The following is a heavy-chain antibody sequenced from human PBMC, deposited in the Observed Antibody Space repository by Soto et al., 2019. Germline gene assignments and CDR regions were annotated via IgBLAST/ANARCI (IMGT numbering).Heavy chain of an antibody. J-gene: IGHJ4*02. Sequence: QVQLVQSGAEVKKPGASVKVSCKASGYTFTGYYMHWVRQAPGQGLEWMGWINPNSGGTNYAQKFQGWVTMTRDTSISTAYMELSRLRSDDTAVYYCARACGAKINQPPGRDSSGWYAHGCFDYWGQGTLVTVSS. CDR2: INPNSGGT. D-gene: IGHD6-19*01. CDR3: ARACGAKINQPPGRDSSGWYAHGCFDY. CDR1: GYTFTGYY. V-gene: IGHV1-2*04.